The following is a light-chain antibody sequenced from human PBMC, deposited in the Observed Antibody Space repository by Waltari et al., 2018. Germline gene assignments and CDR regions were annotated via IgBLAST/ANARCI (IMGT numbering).Light chain of an antibody. V-gene: IGLV2-14*03. CDR3: TSFTTSKTVI. CDR1: SGAIGTYNS. Sequence: SALTQPASVSGSPGQSVTVSCAGASGAIGTYNSASWYQLLPGKAPKLMVFDVSNRPSGVSHRFSGSKSGNTASLTISGLQAEDEASYYCTSFTTSKTVIFGGGTKLTVL. J-gene: IGLJ2*01. CDR2: DVS.